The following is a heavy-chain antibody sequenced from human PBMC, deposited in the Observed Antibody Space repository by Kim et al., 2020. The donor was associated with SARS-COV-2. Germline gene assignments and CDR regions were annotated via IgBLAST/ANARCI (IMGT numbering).Heavy chain of an antibody. CDR3: VKSVGEYYYYYGLDV. J-gene: IGHJ6*02. D-gene: IGHD3-10*01. Sequence: GGSLRLSCAASGFVFMNYAMTWVRQAPGKGLEWVSGISGSGGSSYYADSVKGRFTISRDNSKDTVYLQMNSLRADATAVYYCVKSVGEYYYYYGLDVWG. CDR1: GFVFMNYA. V-gene: IGHV3-23*01. CDR2: ISGSGGSS.